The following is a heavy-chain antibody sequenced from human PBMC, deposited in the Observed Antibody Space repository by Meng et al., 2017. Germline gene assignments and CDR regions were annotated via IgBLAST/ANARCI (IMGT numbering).Heavy chain of an antibody. Sequence: VHLGQSVAVVTQPGASVKASCKPSGYNFPDYYIHWVRRAPGQGLEWMGRINPKSGDTHYAQKFQARVTMTGDTSISTAYMELSGLRSDDTAMYYCARDEDISAAGKLFGDYWGQGTLVTVSS. CDR3: ARDEDISAAGKLFGDY. D-gene: IGHD6-25*01. J-gene: IGHJ4*01. CDR2: INPKSGDT. CDR1: GYNFPDYY. V-gene: IGHV1-2*06.